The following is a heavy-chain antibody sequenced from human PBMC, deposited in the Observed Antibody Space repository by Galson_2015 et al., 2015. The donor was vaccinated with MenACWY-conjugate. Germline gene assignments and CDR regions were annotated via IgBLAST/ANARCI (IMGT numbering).Heavy chain of an antibody. Sequence: SLRLSCAASGFTFSTYVMSWVRQAPGKGLEWASSISSRGDYTYYANSVEGRFTISRDNSKNTLYLQMSSLRAEDTAVYYCAKDELGRTPPRGYSSSWYGWFDPWGQGTLVTVSS. CDR1: GFTFSTYV. CDR2: ISSRGDYT. CDR3: AKDELGRTPPRGYSSSWYGWFDP. D-gene: IGHD6-13*01. J-gene: IGHJ5*02. V-gene: IGHV3-23*01.